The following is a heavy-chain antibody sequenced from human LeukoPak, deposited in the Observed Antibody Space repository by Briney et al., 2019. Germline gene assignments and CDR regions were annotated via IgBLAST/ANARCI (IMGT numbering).Heavy chain of an antibody. D-gene: IGHD6-19*01. Sequence: GGSLRLSCAASGFTFSSYGMHWVRQAPGKGLEWVAGISYDGSNKYYADSVKGRFTTSRDNSKHTLYLQMNSLRAEDTAVSYCAKDHSSGWDYFDSWGQGTLVTVSS. CDR3: AKDHSSGWDYFDS. CDR2: ISYDGSNK. J-gene: IGHJ4*02. V-gene: IGHV3-30*18. CDR1: GFTFSSYG.